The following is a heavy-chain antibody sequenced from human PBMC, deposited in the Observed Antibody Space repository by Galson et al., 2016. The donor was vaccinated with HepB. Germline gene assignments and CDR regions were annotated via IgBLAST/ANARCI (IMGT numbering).Heavy chain of an antibody. D-gene: IGHD3-10*01. CDR2: IIPIFGTV. Sequence: SVKVSCKASGGTFSDYAISWVRQAPGQGLEWMGGIIPIFGTVKYAQTFQDRVTITADESTSTAYLDLSSLRFEDTAVYFCSRKGRGSRSYSRKYIYFSYGMDVWGQGTTVTVSS. CDR1: GGTFSDYA. V-gene: IGHV1-69*13. J-gene: IGHJ6*02. CDR3: SRKGRGSRSYSRKYIYFSYGMDV.